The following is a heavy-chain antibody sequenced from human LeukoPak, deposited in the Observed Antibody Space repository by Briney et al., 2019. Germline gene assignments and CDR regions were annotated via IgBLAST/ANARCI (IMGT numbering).Heavy chain of an antibody. J-gene: IGHJ4*02. CDR3: ARRRGLAAAGTLHLDY. Sequence: GWSLRLSCAASGFTFSSYGMHWVRQAPGKGLEWVAFIRYDGSSKYYADSVKGRFTISRDNAKNSLYLQMNSLRAEDTAVYYCARRRGLAAAGTLHLDYWGQGTLVTASS. V-gene: IGHV3-33*01. CDR2: IRYDGSSK. CDR1: GFTFSSYG. D-gene: IGHD6-13*01.